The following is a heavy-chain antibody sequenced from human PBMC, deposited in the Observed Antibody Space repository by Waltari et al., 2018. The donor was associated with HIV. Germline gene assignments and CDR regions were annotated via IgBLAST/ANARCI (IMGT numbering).Heavy chain of an antibody. CDR2: INLRNGET. CDR1: GYDFIAHP. J-gene: IGHJ3*01. CDR3: VRGIWVDGIENGGFEF. Sequence: HLVQSGAEVKKPGASVKVLCKASGYDFIAHPLHWFRQAPGLPPEWLVRINLRNGETKFIDKLQGRLSMNRDLAIATGYMELSGLTPADTAVYYCVRGIWVDGIENGGFEFWGQGTMVSVS. V-gene: IGHV1-2*02. D-gene: IGHD3-16*01.